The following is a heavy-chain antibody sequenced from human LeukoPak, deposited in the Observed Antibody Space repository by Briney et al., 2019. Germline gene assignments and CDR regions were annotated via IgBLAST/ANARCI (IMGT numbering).Heavy chain of an antibody. CDR2: IDPAGNT. J-gene: IGHJ2*01. V-gene: IGHV3-13*01. CDR3: VREPSYTGTWWYPDL. CDR1: GFTFSSYD. D-gene: IGHD1-14*01. Sequence: GGSLRLSCVASGFTFSSYDMHWVRHATGKGLEWISAIDPAGNTWYSDSVKGRFTISRENAKSSLFLQMNGLRAADTAVYYCVREPSYTGTWWYPDLWGRGTLVTVSS.